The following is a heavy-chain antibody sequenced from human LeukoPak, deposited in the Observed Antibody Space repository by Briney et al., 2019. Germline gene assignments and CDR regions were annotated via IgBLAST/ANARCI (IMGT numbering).Heavy chain of an antibody. V-gene: IGHV3-7*01. D-gene: IGHD1-26*01. J-gene: IGHJ4*02. CDR3: ARDMGPNTCDY. CDR1: GSRFSNSW. Sequence: PGGSLRLSCAASGSRFSNSWMVWVRQAPGKGLEWVASINQDGSDKYYVDSLRGRFTISRDNGKNSLYLQMNSLRADDTAVYYCARDMGPNTCDYWGQGTLVTVSS. CDR2: INQDGSDK.